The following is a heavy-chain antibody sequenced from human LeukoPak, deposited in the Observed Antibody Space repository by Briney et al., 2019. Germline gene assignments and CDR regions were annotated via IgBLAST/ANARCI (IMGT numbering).Heavy chain of an antibody. D-gene: IGHD6-19*01. V-gene: IGHV3-11*01. CDR2: ISSSGSTI. CDR3: ARTYSSGWYSLDAFDI. CDR1: GFTFSDYY. Sequence: PGGSLRLSCAASGFTFSDYYMSWIRQAPGKGLEWVSYISSSGSTIYYADSAKGRFTISRDNAKNSLYLQMNSLRAEDTAVYYCARTYSSGWYSLDAFDIWGQGTMVTVSS. J-gene: IGHJ3*02.